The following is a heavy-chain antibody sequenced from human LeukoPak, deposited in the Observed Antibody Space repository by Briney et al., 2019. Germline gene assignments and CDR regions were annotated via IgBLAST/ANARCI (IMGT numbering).Heavy chain of an antibody. Sequence: PGRSLRLSCAASGFTFSSYAMHWVRQAPGKGLEWVAVISYDGSNKYYADSVKGRFTISSDNSKNTLYLQMNSLRAEDTAVYYCARAWGNEYSSSSGAFDIWGQGTMVTVSS. J-gene: IGHJ3*02. V-gene: IGHV3-30-3*01. CDR1: GFTFSSYA. CDR2: ISYDGSNK. CDR3: ARAWGNEYSSSSGAFDI. D-gene: IGHD6-6*01.